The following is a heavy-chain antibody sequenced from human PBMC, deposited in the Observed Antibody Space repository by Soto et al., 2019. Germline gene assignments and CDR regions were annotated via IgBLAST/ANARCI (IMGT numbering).Heavy chain of an antibody. CDR2: IKNKANSYTT. CDR1: GFTFSAHY. Sequence: EVQLVESGGGLVQPGGSLRLSCAASGFTFSAHYMDWVRQAPGKGLEWVGRIKNKANSYTTEYAASVEGRFTISREDSQNSLYLQMNSLKTEDTAVYYCARGSSVGPSGGRYFDYWGQGPQVAVSS. J-gene: IGHJ4*02. CDR3: ARGSSVGPSGGRYFDY. D-gene: IGHD1-26*01. V-gene: IGHV3-72*01.